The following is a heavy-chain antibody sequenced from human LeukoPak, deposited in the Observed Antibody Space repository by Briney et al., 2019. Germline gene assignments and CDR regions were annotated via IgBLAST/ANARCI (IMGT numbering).Heavy chain of an antibody. Sequence: GGSLRLSCAASGFTFSSYWMSWVRQAPGKGLEWVANIKQDGSEKYYVDSVKGRFTISRDNAKNSLYLQMNSLRAEDTAVYYCARAGEELRANWFDPWGQGTLVTVSS. CDR1: GFTFSSYW. J-gene: IGHJ5*02. D-gene: IGHD1-26*01. CDR3: ARAGEELRANWFDP. V-gene: IGHV3-7*03. CDR2: IKQDGSEK.